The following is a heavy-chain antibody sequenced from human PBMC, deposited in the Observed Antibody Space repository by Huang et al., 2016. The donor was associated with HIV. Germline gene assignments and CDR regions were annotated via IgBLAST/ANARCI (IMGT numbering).Heavy chain of an antibody. CDR2: GSADVNIK. CDR3: AKASRGGFELDF. CDR1: GFTFNNYG. V-gene: IGHV3-30*18. Sequence: QVQLVESGGAVVQPGRSLRLSCTASGFTFNNYGMHWVRQAPGKGLEWVAVGSADVNIKKDVDSVKGRFTISRDKTQNMLCLQINSLRGEYTALYHCAKASRGGFELDFWGQGTLVTVSS. D-gene: IGHD5-12*01. J-gene: IGHJ4*02.